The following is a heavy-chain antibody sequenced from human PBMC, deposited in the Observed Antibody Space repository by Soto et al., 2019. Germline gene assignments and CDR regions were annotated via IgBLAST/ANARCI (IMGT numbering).Heavy chain of an antibody. CDR2: IKEDGSEN. CDR3: SRDVVVGAKALNY. CDR1: QFTFSNYW. D-gene: IGHD2-15*01. J-gene: IGHJ4*02. Sequence: GLLNRSCAAAQFTFSNYWMSLVRQTPGKGLEWVANIKEDGSENHYVDSVKGRFTISRDNAKNSLYLQMNSLRVEDTAVFFCSRDVVVGAKALNYWGQGALVNVCS. V-gene: IGHV3-7*01.